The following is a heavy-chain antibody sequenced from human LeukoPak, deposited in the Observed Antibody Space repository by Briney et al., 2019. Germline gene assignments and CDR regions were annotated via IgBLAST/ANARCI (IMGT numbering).Heavy chain of an antibody. V-gene: IGHV3-11*04. Sequence: GGSLRLSCAASGFTFSDYYMSWIRQAPGKGLEWVSYISSSGSTIYYADSVKGRFTISRDNAKNSLHLQMNSLRAEDTAVYYCARVDSRRQNYYYYYGMDVWGQGTTVTVSS. CDR3: ARVDSRRQNYYYYYGMDV. D-gene: IGHD6-13*01. J-gene: IGHJ6*02. CDR2: ISSSGSTI. CDR1: GFTFSDYY.